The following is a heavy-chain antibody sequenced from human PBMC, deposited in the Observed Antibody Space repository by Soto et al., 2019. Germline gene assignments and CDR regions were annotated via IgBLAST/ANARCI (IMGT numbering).Heavy chain of an antibody. CDR3: ARGRSSAFDY. Sequence: PSQTLSLTCAISGDSVSSNGFAWNWIRQSPSRGLEWLGRTYYASKWNNDYSTSVKSRVTINPDTSKNQFSLQLNFVTPEDTAVYYCARGRSSAFDYWGQGTLVTVSS. CDR1: GDSVSSNGFA. D-gene: IGHD6-25*01. J-gene: IGHJ4*02. CDR2: TYYASKWNN. V-gene: IGHV6-1*01.